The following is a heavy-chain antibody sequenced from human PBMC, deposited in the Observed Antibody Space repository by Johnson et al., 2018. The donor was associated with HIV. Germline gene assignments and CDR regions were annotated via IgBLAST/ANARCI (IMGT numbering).Heavy chain of an antibody. CDR2: IKQDGSEK. Sequence: VQLVESGGGLVQPGGSLRLSCAASGFTFNNHWMTWVRQAPGKGLEWVANIKQDGSEKYYVDSVTGRFTISRDNAKNSLYLQMNSLRAEDTALYYCARERGISGAFDIWGQGTMVTVSS. J-gene: IGHJ3*02. D-gene: IGHD3-10*01. CDR3: ARERGISGAFDI. V-gene: IGHV3-7*03. CDR1: GFTFNNHW.